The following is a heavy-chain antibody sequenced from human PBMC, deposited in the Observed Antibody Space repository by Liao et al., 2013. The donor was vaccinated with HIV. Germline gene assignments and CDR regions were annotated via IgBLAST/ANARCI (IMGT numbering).Heavy chain of an antibody. CDR1: GGSVNTITYY. CDR2: IYYSGST. D-gene: IGHD2-2*01. Sequence: QLQLQESGPGLVKPSETLSLTCTVSGGSVNTITYYWGWIRQTPGKGLEWIGSIYYSGSTYSNPSLKSRVSISVDTSTNHFSLKLSSVTAADTAVYYCARDRIVVVPAGNWFDPWGQGTLVTVSS. V-gene: IGHV4-39*07. CDR3: ARDRIVVVPAGNWFDP. J-gene: IGHJ5*02.